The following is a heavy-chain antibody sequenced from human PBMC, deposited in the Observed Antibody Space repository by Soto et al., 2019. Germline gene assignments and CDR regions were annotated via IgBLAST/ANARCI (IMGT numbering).Heavy chain of an antibody. Sequence: EVQLVESGGGLVQPGGSLRLSCAASGFPFSSYSMDWVRQAPGQGLEWISYITTSSHTIYYADSVRGRFTISRDNAKNSLFRQMNSLRDEDTAVYYSARHAIQVSHDLWGQGTTVIFSS. D-gene: IGHD5-18*01. CDR1: GFPFSSYS. CDR3: ARHAIQVSHDL. V-gene: IGHV3-48*02. J-gene: IGHJ6*01. CDR2: ITTSSHTI.